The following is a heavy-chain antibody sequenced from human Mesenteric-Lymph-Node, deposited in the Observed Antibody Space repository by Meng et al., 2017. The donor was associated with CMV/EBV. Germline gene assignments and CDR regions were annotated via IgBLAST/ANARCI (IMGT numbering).Heavy chain of an antibody. J-gene: IGHJ5*02. CDR2: IYYSGST. CDR3: ARWLPRPSRFDP. D-gene: IGHD5-12*01. V-gene: IGHV4-39*01. Sequence: VSGGSISSSSYYWGWNRQPPRKGLEWIGSIYYSGSTYYNPSLKSRVTISVDTSKNQFSLKLSSVTAADTAVYYCARWLPRPSRFDPWGQGTLVTVSS. CDR1: GGSISSSSYY.